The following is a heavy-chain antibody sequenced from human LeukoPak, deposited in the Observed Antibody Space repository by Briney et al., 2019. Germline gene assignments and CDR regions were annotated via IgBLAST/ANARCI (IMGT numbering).Heavy chain of an antibody. CDR3: AREPYDILTGYHLGAFDI. V-gene: IGHV4-59*01. J-gene: IGHJ3*02. D-gene: IGHD3-9*01. CDR2: FYYSGST. Sequence: SETLSLTCTVSGGSISSYYWSWIRQPPGKGLEWIGCFYYSGSTNYNPSLKSRVTISVDTSKNQFSLKLSSVTAADTAVYYCAREPYDILTGYHLGAFDIWGQGTMVTVSS. CDR1: GGSISSYY.